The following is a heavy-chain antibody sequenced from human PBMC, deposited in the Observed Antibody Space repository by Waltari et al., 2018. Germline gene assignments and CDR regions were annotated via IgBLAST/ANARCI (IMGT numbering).Heavy chain of an antibody. J-gene: IGHJ4*02. CDR2: IYYSWST. D-gene: IGHD1-26*01. CDR3: ARGSGRIDY. Sequence: QVQLQESGPGLAKPSEPLSLTCTVSGASISSHYWSWIRQPPGKGLEWIGYIYYSWSTNYNPSLKIRVTISVDTSKNQFSLKLSSVTAADTAVYYCARGSGRIDYWGQGTLVTVSS. CDR1: GASISSHY. V-gene: IGHV4-59*11.